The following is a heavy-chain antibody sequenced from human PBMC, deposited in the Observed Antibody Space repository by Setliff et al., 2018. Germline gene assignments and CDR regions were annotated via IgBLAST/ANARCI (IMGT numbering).Heavy chain of an antibody. V-gene: IGHV1-18*01. CDR1: GYTFTSYG. J-gene: IGHJ6*03. CDR2: ISAYNGNT. D-gene: IGHD3-3*01. Sequence: GASVKVSCKASGYTFTSYGISWVRQAPGQGLEWMGWISAYNGNTNYAQKLQGRLTMTRNTSISTAYMELSSLRSEDTAVYYCARLVSGYDFWSGYWNYYYYYYYMDVWGKGTTVTVSS. CDR3: ARLVSGYDFWSGYWNYYYYYYYMDV.